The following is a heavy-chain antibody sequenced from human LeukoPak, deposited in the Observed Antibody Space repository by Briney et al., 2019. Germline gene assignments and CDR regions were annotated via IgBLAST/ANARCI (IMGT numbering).Heavy chain of an antibody. Sequence: GGSLRLSCAASGFTFSSYAMHWVRQAPGKGLEYVSAISSNGGSTYYANSVKGRFTISRDNSKNTLYLQMGSLRAEDMAVYYCARDYGDFYFDYWGQGTLVTVSS. CDR2: ISSNGGST. CDR3: ARDYGDFYFDY. CDR1: GFTFSSYA. D-gene: IGHD4-17*01. V-gene: IGHV3-64*01. J-gene: IGHJ4*02.